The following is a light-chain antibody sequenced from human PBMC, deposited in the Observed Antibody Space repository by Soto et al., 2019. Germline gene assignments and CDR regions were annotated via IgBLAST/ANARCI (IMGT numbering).Light chain of an antibody. Sequence: EIVMTQSPVTLSVSPGESATLSCRASQSVSSNLAWYQQRPGQAPRLLIYGASTRATGIPVRFSGSGSGTEFTLTISGLQSEDFGVYLCQQYNNRPPITFGQGTRLEIK. J-gene: IGKJ5*01. V-gene: IGKV3D-15*01. CDR3: QQYNNRPPIT. CDR1: QSVSSN. CDR2: GAS.